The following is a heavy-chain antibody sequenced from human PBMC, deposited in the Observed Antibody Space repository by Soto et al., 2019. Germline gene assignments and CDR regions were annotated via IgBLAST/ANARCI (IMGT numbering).Heavy chain of an antibody. J-gene: IGHJ6*02. CDR1: GGTFSNSA. CDR3: ARDKDRLQLGGNDYYMVDG. D-gene: IGHD1-26*01. V-gene: IGHV1-69*12. Sequence: QVQLEQSGAEVKKPGSSVKVSCKASGGTFSNSAISWVRQAPGQGLEWLGGIMPIFRTPDYAQKFQGRVTITADESTIPAYMELSGLRSDDTAVYYCARDKDRLQLGGNDYYMVDGWGQGTTVTVSS. CDR2: IMPIFRTP.